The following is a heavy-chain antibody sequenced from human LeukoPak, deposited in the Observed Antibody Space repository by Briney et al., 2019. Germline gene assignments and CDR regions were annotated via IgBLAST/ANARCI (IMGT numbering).Heavy chain of an antibody. CDR1: GFTFSRYA. Sequence: QPGGSLRLSCEASGFTFSRYALIWVRQAPGKGLEWVSAIIGSGGGTQYADSVKGRFTISRDNSKNTLYLQMNSLRAEDTAVYYCARDPNGDYIGAFEFWGQGTMVTVSS. V-gene: IGHV3-23*01. CDR3: ARDPNGDYIGAFEF. D-gene: IGHD4-17*01. J-gene: IGHJ3*01. CDR2: IIGSGGGT.